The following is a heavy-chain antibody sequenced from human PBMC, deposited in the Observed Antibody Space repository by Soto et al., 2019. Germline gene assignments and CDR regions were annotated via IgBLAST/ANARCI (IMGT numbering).Heavy chain of an antibody. CDR3: ARELTGFGDYDRG. CDR1: GFTFSSYS. V-gene: IGHV3-21*01. CDR2: ISSSSSYI. D-gene: IGHD3-22*01. Sequence: EVQLVESGGGLVKPGGSLRLSCAASGFTFSSYSMNWVRQAPGKGLEWVSSISSSSSYIYYADSVKGRFTISRDNAKNSLYLQMNSLRAEDTAVYYCARELTGFGDYDRGWGQGTLGTVSS. J-gene: IGHJ4*02.